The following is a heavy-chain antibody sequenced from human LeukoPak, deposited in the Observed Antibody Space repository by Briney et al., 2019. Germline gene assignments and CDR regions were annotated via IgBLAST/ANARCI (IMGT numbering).Heavy chain of an antibody. CDR3: ARDSMASFDY. CDR1: GFTFCDYW. J-gene: IGHJ4*02. D-gene: IGHD5-24*01. Sequence: GGSLRLSCAASGFTFCDYWMAWGRQAPGKGPEGVAKIKQDGSEKYFVDSVKGRFTISRDNAEKSLYMQMNSLRAEDTAVYHCARDSMASFDYWGQGTLVTVSS. V-gene: IGHV3-7*01. CDR2: IKQDGSEK.